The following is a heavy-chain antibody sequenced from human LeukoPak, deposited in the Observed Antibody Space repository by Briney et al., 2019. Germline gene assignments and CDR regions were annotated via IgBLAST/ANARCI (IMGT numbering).Heavy chain of an antibody. CDR3: ARDRGCSSTSCYRHYYYGMDV. Sequence: GGSLRLSCAASGFTFSDYYMSWLRHAPGKGLEWVSYISSSGSTIYYADSVKGRFTISRDNAKNSLYLQMNSLRAEDTAVYYCARDRGCSSTSCYRHYYYGMDVWGQGTTVTVSS. J-gene: IGHJ6*02. CDR1: GFTFSDYY. D-gene: IGHD2-2*01. CDR2: ISSSGSTI. V-gene: IGHV3-11*01.